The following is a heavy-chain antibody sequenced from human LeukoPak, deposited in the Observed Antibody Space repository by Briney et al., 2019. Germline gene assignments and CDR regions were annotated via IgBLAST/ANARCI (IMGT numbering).Heavy chain of an antibody. J-gene: IGHJ4*02. Sequence: GGSLRLSCAASGFTFSSYNMNWVRQAPGKGLEWLSSISSRSSYIYYADSVRGRFTISRDNAKNSLYLQMNSLRADDTAVYFCATIPSTELNAYWGQGTLVTVSA. D-gene: IGHD2-21*01. CDR3: ATIPSTELNAY. CDR2: ISSRSSYI. CDR1: GFTFSSYN. V-gene: IGHV3-21*01.